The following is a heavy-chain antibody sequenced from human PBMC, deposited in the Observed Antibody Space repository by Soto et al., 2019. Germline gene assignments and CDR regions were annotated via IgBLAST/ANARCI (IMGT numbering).Heavy chain of an antibody. CDR2: IKRKSDGETT. V-gene: IGHV3-49*04. D-gene: IGHD3-10*01. CDR3: VRVTVEFDY. J-gene: IGHJ4*02. CDR1: GFSFGDYD. Sequence: GGSLRLSCSASGFSFGDYDMGWVRQAPGKGLEWVGFIKRKSDGETTQYAASVKGRFTISRDDSKSIAYLQMSSLKIEDTAVYYCVRVTVEFDYWGQGTLVTVSS.